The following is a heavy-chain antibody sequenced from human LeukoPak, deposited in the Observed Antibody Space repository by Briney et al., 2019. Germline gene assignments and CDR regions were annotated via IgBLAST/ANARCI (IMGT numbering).Heavy chain of an antibody. J-gene: IGHJ5*02. Sequence: SVKVSCKASGGTFSSYAISWVRQAPGQGLEWMGWIIPIFGTANYAQKFQGRVTITADKSTSTAYMELSSLRSEDTAVYYCARAERLGYDLLTVNWFDRWGQRSLVT. CDR2: IIPIFGTA. V-gene: IGHV1-69*06. CDR3: ARAERLGYDLLTVNWFDR. CDR1: GGTFSSYA. D-gene: IGHD3-9*01.